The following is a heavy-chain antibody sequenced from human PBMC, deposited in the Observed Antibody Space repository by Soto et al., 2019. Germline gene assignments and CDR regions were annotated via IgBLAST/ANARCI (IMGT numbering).Heavy chain of an antibody. CDR1: GFTFSSYA. Sequence: GGSLRLSCAASGFTFSSYAMHWVRQAPGKGLEWVAVISYDGSNKYYADSVKGRFTISRDNSKNTLYLQMNSLRAEDTAVYYCARVWLLHYGMDVWGQGTTVTVSS. D-gene: IGHD5-12*01. CDR3: ARVWLLHYGMDV. V-gene: IGHV3-30-3*01. CDR2: ISYDGSNK. J-gene: IGHJ6*02.